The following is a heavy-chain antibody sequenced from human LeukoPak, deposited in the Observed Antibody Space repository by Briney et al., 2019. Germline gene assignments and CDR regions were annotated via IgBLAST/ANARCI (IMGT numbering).Heavy chain of an antibody. V-gene: IGHV3-23*01. D-gene: IGHD5-18*01. CDR2: ISGSGGTT. CDR1: GFTFSDHY. CDR3: AREGKYSYGPFDY. J-gene: IGHJ4*02. Sequence: GGSLRLSCAASGFTFSDHYMDWVRQAAGKGLEWVSAISGSGGTTYFADSVKGRFTISRDNSKNTLFLQMNSLRAEDTAVYYCAREGKYSYGPFDYWGQGTLVTVSS.